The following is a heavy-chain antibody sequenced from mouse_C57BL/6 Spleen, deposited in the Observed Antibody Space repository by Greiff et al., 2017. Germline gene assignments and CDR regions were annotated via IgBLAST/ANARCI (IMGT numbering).Heavy chain of an antibody. Sequence: QVQLQQPGAELVMPGASVKLSCKASGYTFTSYWMHWVKQRPGQGLEWIGEIDPSDSYTNYNQKFKGKSTLTVDKSSSTAYMQLSSLTSEDSAVYYCASLGLDYWGQGTLVTVSA. V-gene: IGHV1-69*01. D-gene: IGHD4-1*01. CDR1: GYTFTSYW. CDR3: ASLGLDY. J-gene: IGHJ3*01. CDR2: IDPSDSYT.